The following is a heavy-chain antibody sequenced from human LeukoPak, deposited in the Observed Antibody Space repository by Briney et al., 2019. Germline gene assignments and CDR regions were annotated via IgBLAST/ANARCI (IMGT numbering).Heavy chain of an antibody. J-gene: IGHJ5*02. CDR1: GFTFSSYS. Sequence: GGSLRLSCAASGFTFSSYSMNWVRQAPGKGLEWVSSISSSSSYIYYADSVKGRFTISRDNAKNSLYLQMNSLRAEDTAVYYCARDDGPHYDFWSGYRGNNWFDPWGQGTLVTVSS. CDR2: ISSSSSYI. CDR3: ARDDGPHYDFWSGYRGNNWFDP. D-gene: IGHD3-3*01. V-gene: IGHV3-21*01.